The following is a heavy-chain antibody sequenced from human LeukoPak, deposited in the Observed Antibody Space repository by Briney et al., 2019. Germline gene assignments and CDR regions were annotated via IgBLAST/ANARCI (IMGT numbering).Heavy chain of an antibody. D-gene: IGHD3-16*01. CDR1: GGSISSSSYY. J-gene: IGHJ3*02. Sequence: PSETLSLTCTVSGGSISSSSYYWGWIRQPPGKGLEWIGSIYYSGSTYYNPSLKSRVTISVDTSKNQFPLKLSSVTAADTAVYYCARFPLITFGGPTREDAFDIWGQGTMVTDSS. CDR2: IYYSGST. V-gene: IGHV4-39*06. CDR3: ARFPLITFGGPTREDAFDI.